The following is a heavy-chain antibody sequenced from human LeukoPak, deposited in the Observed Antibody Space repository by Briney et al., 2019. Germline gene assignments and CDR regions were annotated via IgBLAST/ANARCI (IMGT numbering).Heavy chain of an antibody. CDR3: ARDPAWIQLWPDAFDI. J-gene: IGHJ3*02. CDR2: IYYSGST. V-gene: IGHV4-39*02. D-gene: IGHD5-18*01. Sequence: SETLSLTCTVSGGSISSSSYYWGWIRQPPGKGLEWIGSIYYSGSTYYNPSLKSRVTISVDTSKNQFSLRLSSVTAADTAVYYCARDPAWIQLWPDAFDIWGQGTMVTVSS. CDR1: GGSISSSSYY.